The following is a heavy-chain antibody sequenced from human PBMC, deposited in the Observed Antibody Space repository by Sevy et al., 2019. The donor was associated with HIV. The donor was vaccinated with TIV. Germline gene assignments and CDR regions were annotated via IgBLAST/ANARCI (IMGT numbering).Heavy chain of an antibody. CDR3: LRVAWDVLVLPAATPSPWLDS. CDR1: GFNFDTFW. D-gene: IGHD3-16*02. CDR2: IDPRGEER. J-gene: IGHJ5*01. V-gene: IGHV3-7*01. Sequence: GGSLRLSCAASGFNFDTFWMGWVRQAPGRGLEWLASIDPRGEERDHLDSLKGRFTISRDNANNSLYLEMHSLKGEDTALYYCLRVAWDVLVLPAATPSPWLDSWGQGTLVTVSS.